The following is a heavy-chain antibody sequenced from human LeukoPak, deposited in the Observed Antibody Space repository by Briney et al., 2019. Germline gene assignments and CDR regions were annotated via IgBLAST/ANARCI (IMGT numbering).Heavy chain of an antibody. CDR2: IYYSENT. V-gene: IGHV4-59*01. D-gene: IGHD3-10*01. CDR1: GGSISTYY. J-gene: IGHJ4*02. Sequence: PSETLSLTCTVSGGSISTYYCTWIRQSPGKGLEWIGYIYYSENTTYNPSLKSRVTISVDTSKNQFSLKLRSVTAADTAVYYCARGGKRYADYWGQGTLVTVSS. CDR3: ARGGKRYADY.